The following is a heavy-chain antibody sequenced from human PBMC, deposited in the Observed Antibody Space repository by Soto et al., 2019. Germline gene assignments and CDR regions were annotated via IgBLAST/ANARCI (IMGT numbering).Heavy chain of an antibody. CDR2: IYYSGST. J-gene: IGHJ5*02. V-gene: IGHV4-59*01. CDR1: GGSISSYY. CDR3: ARSLRIQHSNWFDP. Sequence: NPSETLSLTCTVSGGSISSYYWSWIRRPPGKGLEWIGYIYYSGSTNYNPSLKSRVTISVDTSKNQFSLKLSSVTAADTAVYYCARSLRIQHSNWFDPWGQGTLVTVSS. D-gene: IGHD5-18*01.